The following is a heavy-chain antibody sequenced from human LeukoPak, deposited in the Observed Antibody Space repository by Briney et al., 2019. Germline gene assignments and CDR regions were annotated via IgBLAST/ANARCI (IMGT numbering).Heavy chain of an antibody. CDR2: IWYDGSNK. CDR1: GFTFSSYG. V-gene: IGHV3-33*01. D-gene: IGHD5-12*01. Sequence: GGSLRLSCAASGFTFSSYGMHWVRQAPGKGLEWVAVIWYDGSNKYYADSVKGRFTISRDNSKNTLYLQVNSLRAEDTAVYYCARDRGYSGYGYFDYWGQGTLVTVSS. J-gene: IGHJ4*02. CDR3: ARDRGYSGYGYFDY.